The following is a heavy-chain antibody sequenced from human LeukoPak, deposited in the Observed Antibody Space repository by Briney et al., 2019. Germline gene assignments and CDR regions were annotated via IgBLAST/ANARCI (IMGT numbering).Heavy chain of an antibody. D-gene: IGHD1-26*01. CDR1: GFTFSSYG. V-gene: IGHV3-30*02. CDR2: IRYDGSNK. CDR3: AKEGLLGGHYYYYMDV. Sequence: PGGSLRLSCAASGFTFSSYGMHWVRQAPGKGLEWVAFIRYDGSNKYYADSVKGRFTISRDNSKNTLYLQMNSLRAEDTAVYYCAKEGLLGGHYYYYMDVWGKGTTVTVSS. J-gene: IGHJ6*03.